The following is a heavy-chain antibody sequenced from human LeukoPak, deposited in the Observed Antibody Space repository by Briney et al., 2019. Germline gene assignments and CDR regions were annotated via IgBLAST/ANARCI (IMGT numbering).Heavy chain of an antibody. D-gene: IGHD3-22*01. CDR3: VMRIVVVHQNYYFDY. CDR1: GFTFSSSW. J-gene: IGHJ4*02. Sequence: GGSLRLSCAASGFTFSSSWMHWVCQAPEKGLEWVADIKCDGSEKYYVDSVKGRLTISRDNAKNSLYLQVNSLRAEDMTVYYCVMRIVVVHQNYYFDYWGQGTLVTVSS. V-gene: IGHV3-52*01. CDR2: IKCDGSEK.